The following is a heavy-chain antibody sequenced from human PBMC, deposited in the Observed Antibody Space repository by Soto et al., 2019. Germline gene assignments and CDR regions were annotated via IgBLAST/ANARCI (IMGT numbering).Heavy chain of an antibody. CDR3: SSPRLTGYFDY. CDR2: ISTSSSYT. D-gene: IGHD3-16*01. CDR1: GFTVSDHY. J-gene: IGHJ4*02. Sequence: QVQLVESVGGSAKPGGSLRLSCVACGFTVSDHYMTWIRHAPGKGLERLSFISTSSSYTNYADSGKGRFNITNDNGMNALYQQMNILRAEYTAVDSCSSPRLTGYFDYLGQVTLVT. V-gene: IGHV3-11*06.